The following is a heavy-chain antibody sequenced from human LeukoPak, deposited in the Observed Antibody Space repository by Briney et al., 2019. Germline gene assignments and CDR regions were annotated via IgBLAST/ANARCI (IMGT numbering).Heavy chain of an antibody. J-gene: IGHJ4*02. CDR2: IKQDGSEK. CDR3: ARVLGEQQLLLYYFDY. D-gene: IGHD3-16*01. CDR1: GFTFDDYA. V-gene: IGHV3-7*01. Sequence: ETGGSLRLSCAASGFTFDDYAMHWVRQAPGKGLEWVANIKQDGSEKYYVDSVKGRFTISRDNAKNSLYLQMNSLRAEDTAVYYCARVLGEQQLLLYYFDYWGQGTLVTVSS.